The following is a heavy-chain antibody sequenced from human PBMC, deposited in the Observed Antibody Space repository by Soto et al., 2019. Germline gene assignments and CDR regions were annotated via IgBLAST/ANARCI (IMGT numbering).Heavy chain of an antibody. Sequence: GGSLRLSCAASGFTFSSYAMSWVRQAPGKGLEWVSAISGSGGSTYYADSVKGRFTISRDNSKNTLYLQMNSLRTEDTAVYYCAKSRVAVGYCSGGSCYYFDYWGQGTLVTVSS. V-gene: IGHV3-23*01. D-gene: IGHD2-15*01. CDR3: AKSRVAVGYCSGGSCYYFDY. CDR2: ISGSGGST. J-gene: IGHJ4*02. CDR1: GFTFSSYA.